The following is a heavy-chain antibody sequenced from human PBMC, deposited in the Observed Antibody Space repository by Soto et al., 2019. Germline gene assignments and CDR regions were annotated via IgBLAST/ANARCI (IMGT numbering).Heavy chain of an antibody. V-gene: IGHV5-51*01. Sequence: GESLKISCEGSGYSFSNYWIAWVRQMPGQGLEWMGIIYPRDSDTEYSPSFQGQVTISADRSISTAYLQWSSLKASDTAMYYCARRVVAATPGYYYYYGMDVWGQGTTVTVSS. CDR3: ARRVVAATPGYYYYYGMDV. J-gene: IGHJ6*02. CDR2: IYPRDSDT. CDR1: GYSFSNYW. D-gene: IGHD2-15*01.